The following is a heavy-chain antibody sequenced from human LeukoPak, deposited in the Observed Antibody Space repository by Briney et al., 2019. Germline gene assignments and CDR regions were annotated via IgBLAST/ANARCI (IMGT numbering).Heavy chain of an antibody. Sequence: PGGSPRLSCAASGFTFDDYAMHWVRQAPGKGLEWVSGISWNSGSIGYADSVKGRFTISRDNAKNSLYLQMNSLRAEDTALYYCAKDIYSSSWYYFDYWGQGTLVTVSS. D-gene: IGHD6-13*01. J-gene: IGHJ4*02. CDR1: GFTFDDYA. V-gene: IGHV3-9*01. CDR2: ISWNSGSI. CDR3: AKDIYSSSWYYFDY.